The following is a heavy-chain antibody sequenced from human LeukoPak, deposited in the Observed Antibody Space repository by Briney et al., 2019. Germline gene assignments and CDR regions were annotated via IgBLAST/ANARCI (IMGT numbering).Heavy chain of an antibody. D-gene: IGHD1-14*01. CDR1: GRTFSSYA. Sequence: SVTVSCKASGRTFSSYAISWVRQAPGQELDWMGGIIPIFGKANYAQKFQGRVTITTDESTSTAYMKLSSLRSEDKAVYYCARGGVEPTWFDPWGQGTLVTVSS. CDR2: IIPIFGKA. J-gene: IGHJ5*02. V-gene: IGHV1-69*05. CDR3: ARGGVEPTWFDP.